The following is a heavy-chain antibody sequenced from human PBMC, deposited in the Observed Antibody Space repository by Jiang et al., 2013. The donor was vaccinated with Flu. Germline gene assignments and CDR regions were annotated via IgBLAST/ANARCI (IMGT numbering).Heavy chain of an antibody. Sequence: YAQKFQGRVTMTRDTSISTAYMELSSLRSEDTAVYYCARGGLEGIAVASLDYWGQGTLVTVSS. D-gene: IGHD6-19*01. J-gene: IGHJ4*02. V-gene: IGHV1-2*02. CDR3: ARGGLEGIAVASLDY.